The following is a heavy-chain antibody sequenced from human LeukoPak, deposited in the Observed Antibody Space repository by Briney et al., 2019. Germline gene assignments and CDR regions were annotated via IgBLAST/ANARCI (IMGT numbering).Heavy chain of an antibody. Sequence: GGSLRLSCAASGFTFKYYAMYWVRQAPGKGLECAAVIEDDGTNEYYAGSVKGQFTISRDDSKSTLYLQMNSLRIEDTAVYYCARAADSGSFYKSSNHWGQGTLVTVSS. V-gene: IGHV3-30*04. CDR1: GFTFKYYA. CDR3: ARAADSGSFYKSSNH. J-gene: IGHJ5*02. D-gene: IGHD3-10*01. CDR2: IEDDGTNE.